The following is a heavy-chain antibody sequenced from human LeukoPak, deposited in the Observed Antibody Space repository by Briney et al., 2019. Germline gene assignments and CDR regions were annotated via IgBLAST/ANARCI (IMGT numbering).Heavy chain of an antibody. CDR3: ARAADMKDYSNAAMRY. J-gene: IGHJ4*02. D-gene: IGHD4-11*01. CDR2: ISAYNGNT. V-gene: IGHV1-18*01. CDR1: GYTFTSCG. Sequence: GSSVKVSCKASGYTFTSCGISGVRQAPVQGLDWMGWISAYNGNTNYAQKLQGRVTMTTDTSTSTAYMELRSLRSDDTAVYYCARAADMKDYSNAAMRYWGQGTLVTVSS.